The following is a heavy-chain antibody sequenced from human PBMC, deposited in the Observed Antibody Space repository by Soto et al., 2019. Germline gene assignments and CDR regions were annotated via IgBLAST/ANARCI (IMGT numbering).Heavy chain of an antibody. CDR2: IYYSGST. V-gene: IGHV4-39*01. Sequence: QLQLQESGPGLVKPSETLSLTCTVSGGSISSSSYYWGWIRQPPGKGLEWIGSIYYSGSTYYNPSLKSRVTISVDTSKNQFSLKLSSVTAADTAVYYCARQSYGDYVLKYYYYYYGMDVWGQGTTVTVSS. D-gene: IGHD4-17*01. CDR3: ARQSYGDYVLKYYYYYYGMDV. CDR1: GGSISSSSYY. J-gene: IGHJ6*02.